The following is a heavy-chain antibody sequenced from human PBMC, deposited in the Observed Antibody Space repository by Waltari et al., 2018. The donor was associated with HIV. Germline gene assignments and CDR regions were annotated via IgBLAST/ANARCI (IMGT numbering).Heavy chain of an antibody. CDR3: ARGLWKKVESIMGLYTYYYDVMDV. CDR2: INSSGDT. V-gene: IGHV4-34*02. D-gene: IGHD3-22*01. Sequence: QVQLQQWGAGLVKPSETLSLTCAVYVGPSTTYYWTWIRHCPGRGLEWIGEINSSGDTKINPSLKSRGTLSVDKSKNQFSLRMNSGTGADAGLYDCARGLWKKVESIMGLYTYYYDVMDVWGQGTTV. J-gene: IGHJ6*02. CDR1: VGPSTTYY.